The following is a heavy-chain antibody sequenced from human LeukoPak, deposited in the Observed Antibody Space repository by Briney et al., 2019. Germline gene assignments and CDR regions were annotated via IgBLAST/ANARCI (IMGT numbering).Heavy chain of an antibody. D-gene: IGHD4-17*01. CDR2: TYWNDDK. CDR1: GFSLSTSGVG. CDR3: AHYDDYRGDFDY. V-gene: IGHV2-5*01. J-gene: IGHJ4*02. Sequence: SGPTLVKPPQTLTLTCTFSGFSLSTSGVGVGWIRQPPGKALEWLALTYWNDDKRYSPSLKNRLTITKDPFKNQVVLTITNMDPVDTATYYCAHYDDYRGDFDYWGQGTLVTVSS.